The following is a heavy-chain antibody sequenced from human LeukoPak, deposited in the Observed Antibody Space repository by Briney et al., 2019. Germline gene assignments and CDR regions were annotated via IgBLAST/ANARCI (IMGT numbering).Heavy chain of an antibody. CDR2: IGAYSGNS. J-gene: IGHJ1*01. V-gene: IGHV1-18*01. D-gene: IGHD2/OR15-2a*01. Sequence: GASVKVSCKTSNYTFSNYGITWVRQAPGQGLEWMGWIGAYSGNSGSAQKFQGRVTMTTDASSGTAYMELTNLAPDDTAVYFCARDSSAFYGSEYFQHWGQGTLVTVSS. CDR1: NYTFSNYG. CDR3: ARDSSAFYGSEYFQH.